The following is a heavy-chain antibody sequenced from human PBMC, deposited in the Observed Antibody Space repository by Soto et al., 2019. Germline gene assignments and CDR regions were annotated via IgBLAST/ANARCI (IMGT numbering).Heavy chain of an antibody. J-gene: IGHJ4*02. CDR3: ATISDRGIAAALDF. CDR2: INPNSGGT. Sequence: ASVKVSCKASGYTFTGYYMHWVRQAPGQGLEWMGWINPNSGGTNYAQKFQGRVTMTRDTSISTAYMELSRLRVEDTAIYYCATISDRGIAAALDFWGQGTLVTVSS. D-gene: IGHD6-13*01. CDR1: GYTFTGYY. V-gene: IGHV1-2*02.